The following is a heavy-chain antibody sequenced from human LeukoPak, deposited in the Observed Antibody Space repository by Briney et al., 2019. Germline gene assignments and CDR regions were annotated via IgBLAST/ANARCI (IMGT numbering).Heavy chain of an antibody. Sequence: PSETLSLTCTVSGGSISSYYWSWIRQPPGKGLEWIGYIYYSGSTNYNPSLKSRVTISVDTSKNQFSLKLSSVTAADTAVYYCARDRGVFYGMDVWGQGTTVTVSS. J-gene: IGHJ6*02. CDR1: GGSISSYY. CDR2: IYYSGST. D-gene: IGHD3-10*01. CDR3: ARDRGVFYGMDV. V-gene: IGHV4-59*01.